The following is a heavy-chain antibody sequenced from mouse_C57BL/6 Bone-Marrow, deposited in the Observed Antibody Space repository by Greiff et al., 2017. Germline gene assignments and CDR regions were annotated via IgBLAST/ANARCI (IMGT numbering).Heavy chain of an antibody. CDR1: GFTFSSYG. V-gene: IGHV5-6*02. CDR2: ISSGGSCT. J-gene: IGHJ2*01. Sequence: DVMLVESGGDLVKPGGSLKLSCAASGFTFSSYGMSWVRQTPDQGLEWVATISSGGSCTYYTDSVKGRFTMSIDNAKNTLYLQMSSLKSEDTAMYYCARDGLGLGNWGKGTTLTVSS. CDR3: ARDGLGLGN. D-gene: IGHD4-1*01.